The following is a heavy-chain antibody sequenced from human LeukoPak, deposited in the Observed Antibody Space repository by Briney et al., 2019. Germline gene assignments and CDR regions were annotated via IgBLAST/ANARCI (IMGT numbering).Heavy chain of an antibody. V-gene: IGHV3-23*01. Sequence: GGSLRLSCAASEFTFSSYAMSWVRQAPGKGLEWVSVISGSGGTTYYADSVKGRFTISRDNSKNTLYLQMNSLRAEDTAVYYCAKDRSPYFDILTGSYNTAAFDYWGQGTLVTVSS. D-gene: IGHD3-9*01. CDR2: ISGSGGTT. J-gene: IGHJ4*02. CDR3: AKDRSPYFDILTGSYNTAAFDY. CDR1: EFTFSSYA.